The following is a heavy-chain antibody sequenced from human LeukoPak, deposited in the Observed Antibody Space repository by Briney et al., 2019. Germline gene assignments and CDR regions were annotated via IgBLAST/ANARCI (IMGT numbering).Heavy chain of an antibody. Sequence: GASVKVSCKASGYTFTSYGISWVRQAPGQGLEWMGWISAYNGNTNYAQKLQGRVTMTTDTSTSTAYMELNSLRSDDTAVYYCAGDLVITFGGVIVTEGFDYWGQGTLVTVSS. CDR2: ISAYNGNT. D-gene: IGHD3-16*02. CDR1: GYTFTSYG. J-gene: IGHJ4*02. V-gene: IGHV1-18*01. CDR3: AGDLVITFGGVIVTEGFDY.